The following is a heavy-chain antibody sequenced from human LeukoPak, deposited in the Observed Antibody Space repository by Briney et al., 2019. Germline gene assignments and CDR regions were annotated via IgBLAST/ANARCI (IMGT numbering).Heavy chain of an antibody. Sequence: SETQSLTCTVSGGSISSSSYYWGWIRQPPGRGLEWIGRIYYSGSTYYNPSLKSRVTISVDTSKNQFSLKLSSVTAADTAVYYCARRTGITIFGVVRNWFDPWGQGTLVTVSS. CDR2: IYYSGST. J-gene: IGHJ5*02. D-gene: IGHD3-3*01. V-gene: IGHV4-39*01. CDR3: ARRTGITIFGVVRNWFDP. CDR1: GGSISSSSYY.